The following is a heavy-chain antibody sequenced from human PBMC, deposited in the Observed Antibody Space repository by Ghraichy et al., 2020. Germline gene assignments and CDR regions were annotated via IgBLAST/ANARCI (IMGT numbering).Heavy chain of an antibody. Sequence: SETLSLTCAVSGGSISSSNWWSWVRQPPGKGLEWIGEIYHSGSTNYNPSLKSRVTISVDKSKNQFSLKLSSVTAADTAVYYCAREPEVSSWTRRRYYFDYWGQGTLVTVSS. CDR3: AREPEVSSWTRRRYYFDY. CDR1: GGSISSSNW. CDR2: IYHSGST. J-gene: IGHJ4*02. V-gene: IGHV4-4*02. D-gene: IGHD6-13*01.